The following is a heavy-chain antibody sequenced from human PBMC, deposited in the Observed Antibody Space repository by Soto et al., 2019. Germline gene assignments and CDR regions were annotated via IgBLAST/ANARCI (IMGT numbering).Heavy chain of an antibody. D-gene: IGHD3-10*01. Sequence: SDTLSLTCAVSGGSISIGGYSWSWILHPPGKGLEWIGYIYHSGNIYYNPSLKSRVTISVDTSKNQFSLKLSSVTAADTAVYYCARASRGSGSYYSPWGQGTLVTVSS. CDR1: GGSISIGGYS. J-gene: IGHJ5*02. CDR2: IYHSGNI. CDR3: ARASRGSGSYYSP. V-gene: IGHV4-30-2*01.